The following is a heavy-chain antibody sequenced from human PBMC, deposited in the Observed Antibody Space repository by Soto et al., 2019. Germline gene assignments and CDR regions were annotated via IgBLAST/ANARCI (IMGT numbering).Heavy chain of an antibody. CDR2: MNPNSGNT. CDR1: GYTFTSYD. Sequence: ASVKVSCTASGYTFTSYDINWVRQATGQGLEWMGWMNPNSGNTGYAQKFQGRVTMTRNTSISTAYMELSSLRSEDTAVYYCARDGGAAAGRRYYFDYWGQGTLVTVSS. J-gene: IGHJ4*02. V-gene: IGHV1-8*01. D-gene: IGHD6-13*01. CDR3: ARDGGAAAGRRYYFDY.